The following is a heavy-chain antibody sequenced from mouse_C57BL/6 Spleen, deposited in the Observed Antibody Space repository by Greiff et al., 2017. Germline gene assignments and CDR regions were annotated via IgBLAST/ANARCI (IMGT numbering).Heavy chain of an antibody. J-gene: IGHJ3*01. V-gene: IGHV8-12*01. CDR3: ARIYDD. Sequence: QVTLKVSGPGILQSSQTLSLTCSFSGFSLSTSGMGVSWIRQPSGKGLEWLAHIYWDDDKRYNPSLKSRLTISKATSRNQVFLKITSVDTADTATYYCARIYDDWGQGTLVTVSA. D-gene: IGHD2-3*01. CDR2: IYWDDDK. CDR1: GFSLSTSGMG.